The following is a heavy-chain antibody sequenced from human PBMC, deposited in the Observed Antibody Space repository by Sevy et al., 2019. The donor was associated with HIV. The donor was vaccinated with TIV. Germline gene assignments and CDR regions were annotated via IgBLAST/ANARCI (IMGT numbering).Heavy chain of an antibody. Sequence: GGSLRLSCAASGFTVSDNYMSWVRQAPGKGLEWVSAISGSAGSTYYADSVEGRFTISRDNSKNTLFLQMNSLRVEDTALYYCAKGDRTFYGMDVWGQGTTVTVSS. CDR1: GFTVSDNY. CDR2: ISGSAGST. D-gene: IGHD3-22*01. V-gene: IGHV3-23*01. CDR3: AKGDRTFYGMDV. J-gene: IGHJ6*02.